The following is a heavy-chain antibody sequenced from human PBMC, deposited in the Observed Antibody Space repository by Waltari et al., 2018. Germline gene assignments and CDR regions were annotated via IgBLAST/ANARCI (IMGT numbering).Heavy chain of an antibody. D-gene: IGHD1-1*01. Sequence: QVQLQESGPGLVKPSETLSLTCTVSGGSISSYYRSWIRQPPGKGLEWIGYIYYSGSTNYNPSLKSRVTISVDTSKNQFSLKLSSVTAADTAVYYCARDTGTLFDYWGQGTLVTVSS. V-gene: IGHV4-59*01. J-gene: IGHJ4*02. CDR1: GGSISSYY. CDR3: ARDTGTLFDY. CDR2: IYYSGST.